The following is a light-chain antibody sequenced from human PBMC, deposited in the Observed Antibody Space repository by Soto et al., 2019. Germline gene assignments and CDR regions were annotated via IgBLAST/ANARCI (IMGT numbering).Light chain of an antibody. CDR2: WAS. V-gene: IGKV4-1*01. J-gene: IGKJ1*01. Sequence: DIVMTQSPDSLSVSLGERATINCKSSQSVLYSSNNKNYLACYQQKPGQPPKLLIFWASTRESGVPDRFSGSGSGTDFTLTISSLQAEDVAVYYCQQYYDPPRTFGQGTKVEIK. CDR3: QQYYDPPRT. CDR1: QSVLYSSNNKNY.